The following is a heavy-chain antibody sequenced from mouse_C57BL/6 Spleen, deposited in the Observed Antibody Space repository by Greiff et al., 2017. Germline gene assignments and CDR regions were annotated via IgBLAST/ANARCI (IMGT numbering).Heavy chain of an antibody. V-gene: IGHV1-80*01. D-gene: IGHD2-1*01. CDR3: ASVLYYGNYVIYWYFDV. Sequence: QVQLQQSGAELVKPGASVKISCKASGYAFSSYWMNWVKQRPGKGLEWIGQIYPGDGDTNYNGKFKGKATLTADKSSSTAYMQRSSLTSEDSAVYFCASVLYYGNYVIYWYFDVWGTGTTVTVSS. CDR2: IYPGDGDT. CDR1: GYAFSSYW. J-gene: IGHJ1*03.